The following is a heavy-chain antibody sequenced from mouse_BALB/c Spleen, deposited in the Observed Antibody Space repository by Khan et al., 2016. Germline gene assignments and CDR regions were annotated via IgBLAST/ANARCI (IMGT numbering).Heavy chain of an antibody. CDR1: GYSITSGYY. D-gene: IGHD1-1*01. CDR3: ARDPFYYYGSSYWYFDV. Sequence: EVKLLESGPGLVKPSQSLSLTCSVTGYSITSGYYWNWIRQFPGNKLEWMGYISYDGSNNYNPSLKNRLSITRDTSKNQFFLKLNSVTTEDTATXYCARDPFYYYGSSYWYFDVWGAGTTVTVSS. CDR2: ISYDGSN. V-gene: IGHV3-6*02. J-gene: IGHJ1*01.